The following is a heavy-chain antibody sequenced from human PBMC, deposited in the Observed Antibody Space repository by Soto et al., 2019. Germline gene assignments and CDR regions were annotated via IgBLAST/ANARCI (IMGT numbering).Heavy chain of an antibody. CDR2: INPSGGST. J-gene: IGHJ3*02. CDR3: ARGPGIAARLLDAFDI. Sequence: GASVKVSCKASGYTFASYYMQWVRQAPGQGLEWMGIINPSGGSTSYAQKFQGRVTMTRDTSTSTVYMELSSLRSEDTAVYYCARGPGIAARLLDAFDIWGQGTMVTVSS. V-gene: IGHV1-46*01. CDR1: GYTFASYY. D-gene: IGHD6-6*01.